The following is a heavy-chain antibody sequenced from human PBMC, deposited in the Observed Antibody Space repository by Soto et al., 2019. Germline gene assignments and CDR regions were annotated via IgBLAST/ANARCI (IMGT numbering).Heavy chain of an antibody. J-gene: IGHJ6*02. CDR1: GFTFDDYT. CDR2: ISWDGGST. Sequence: PGGSLRLSCAASGFTFDDYTMHWVRQAPGKGLEWVSLISWDGGSTYYADSVKGRFTISRDNSKNSLYLQMNSLRTEDTALYYCAKGYYDFWSGSNNPSYYYGMDVWGQGTTVTVSS. CDR3: AKGYYDFWSGSNNPSYYYGMDV. V-gene: IGHV3-43*01. D-gene: IGHD3-3*01.